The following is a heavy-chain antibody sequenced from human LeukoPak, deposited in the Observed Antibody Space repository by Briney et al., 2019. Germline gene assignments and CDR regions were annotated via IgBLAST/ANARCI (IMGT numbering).Heavy chain of an antibody. CDR2: IYSGGST. Sequence: GGSLRLSCAPSGFTVSIIYIGWVRQAPGKGLEWVSVIYSGGSTYSAACVKGRFTSYRDNSKNTLYLQMNSRRAEDTAVYYCARNPGYGELSWFDPWGQGTLVTVSS. V-gene: IGHV3-66*01. J-gene: IGHJ5*02. CDR1: GFTVSIIY. CDR3: ARNPGYGELSWFDP. D-gene: IGHD3-10*01.